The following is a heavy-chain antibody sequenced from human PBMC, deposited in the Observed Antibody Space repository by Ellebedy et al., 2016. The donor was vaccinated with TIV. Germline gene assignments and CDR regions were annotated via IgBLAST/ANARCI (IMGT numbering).Heavy chain of an antibody. CDR1: GFSFSSYA. CDR3: AKDRTPGDGYWVFDF. V-gene: IGHV3-23*01. CDR2: IVGSGGSR. Sequence: GESLKISCAASGFSFSSYAMSWVRQAPGKGLVWVSGIVGSGGSRYADSVKGRFTISRDNSKSTLDLQMSSLRAEDTAVYYCAKDRTPGDGYWVFDFWGQGTLVTVST. J-gene: IGHJ4*02. D-gene: IGHD5-18*01.